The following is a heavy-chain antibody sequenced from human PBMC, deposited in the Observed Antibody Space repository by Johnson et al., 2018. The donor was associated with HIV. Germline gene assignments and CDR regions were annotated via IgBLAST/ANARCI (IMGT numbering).Heavy chain of an antibody. CDR1: GFTFSNAW. CDR3: TTAGSSGSAHAFDI. V-gene: IGHV3-15*01. D-gene: IGHD3-22*01. J-gene: IGHJ3*02. Sequence: VQLVESGGGLVQPGGSLRLSCAASGFTFSNAWMSWVRQAPGKGLEWVGRIKSKTEGGTTDYAAPVKGRFTISRDDSKNTLFLQMNSLKIEDTATYYGTTAGSSGSAHAFDIWGQGTRVTVSS. CDR2: IKSKTEGGTT.